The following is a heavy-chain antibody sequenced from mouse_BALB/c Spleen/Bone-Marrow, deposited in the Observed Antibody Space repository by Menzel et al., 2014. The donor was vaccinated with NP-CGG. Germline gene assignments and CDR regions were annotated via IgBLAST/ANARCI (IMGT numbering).Heavy chain of an antibody. CDR1: GYTFXEYI. D-gene: IGHD2-1*01. J-gene: IGHJ4*01. CDR2: FYPGSGSI. Sequence: VQLQQSGAGLVKPGASVKLSCKASGYTFXEYIIHWVKQRSGQGLEWIGWFYPGSGSIKYNEKFKDKATLTADKSSSPVYMELSRLTSEDSAVYFCARHEERGLLWSYCYAMDYWGQGTSVTVSS. V-gene: IGHV1-62-2*01. CDR3: ARHEERGLLWSYCYAMDY.